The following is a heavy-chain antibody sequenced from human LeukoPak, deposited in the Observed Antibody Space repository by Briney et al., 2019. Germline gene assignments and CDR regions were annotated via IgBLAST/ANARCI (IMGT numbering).Heavy chain of an antibody. V-gene: IGHV3-23*01. Sequence: GGSLRLSCAASGFTFSSYAMSWVRQAPGKGLEWVSAISGSGGSTYYADSVKGRFTISRDNSKNTLYLQMNSLRAEDTAVYYCAKDLHSSSWLGYYFDYWGQGTLVTVSS. CDR3: AKDLHSSSWLGYYFDY. CDR1: GFTFSSYA. J-gene: IGHJ4*02. CDR2: ISGSGGST. D-gene: IGHD6-13*01.